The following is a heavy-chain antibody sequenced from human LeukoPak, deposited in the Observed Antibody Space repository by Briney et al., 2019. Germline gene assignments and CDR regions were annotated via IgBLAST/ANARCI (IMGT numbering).Heavy chain of an antibody. Sequence: ASVKVSCKASGYTFTGYYMHWVRQTPGQGLEWMGWINPNSGGTNYAQKFQGRVTMTRDTSISTAYMELSRLRSDDTAVYYCARVRDSSGYVDYWGQGTLVTVSS. D-gene: IGHD3-22*01. V-gene: IGHV1-2*02. CDR2: INPNSGGT. J-gene: IGHJ4*02. CDR1: GYTFTGYY. CDR3: ARVRDSSGYVDY.